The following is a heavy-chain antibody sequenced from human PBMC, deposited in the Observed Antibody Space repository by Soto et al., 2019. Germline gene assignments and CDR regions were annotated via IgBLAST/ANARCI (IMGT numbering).Heavy chain of an antibody. CDR1: GGTFSSYA. CDR2: IIPIFGTA. J-gene: IGHJ1*01. CDR3: ARDRERWLVRYFQH. Sequence: QVQLVQSGAEVKKPGSSVKVSCKASGGTFSSYAISWVRQAPGQGLEWMGGIIPIFGTANYAQKFQGRVTXXAXEFXSTAYMELSSLRSEDTAVYYCARDRERWLVRYFQHWGQGTLVTVSS. V-gene: IGHV1-69*12. D-gene: IGHD6-19*01.